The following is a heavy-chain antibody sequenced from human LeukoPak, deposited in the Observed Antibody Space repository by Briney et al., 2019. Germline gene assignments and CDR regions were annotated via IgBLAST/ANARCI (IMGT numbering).Heavy chain of an antibody. J-gene: IGHJ4*02. CDR1: GFTFSSYG. Sequence: GGSLRLSCAASGFTFSSYGMHWVRQAPGKGLEGVAFIRYDGSNKYYADSVKGRFTISRDNSKNTLYLQMNSLRAEDTAVYYCAKDRAFLLDYWGQGTLVTVSS. V-gene: IGHV3-30*02. CDR2: IRYDGSNK. D-gene: IGHD3-3*02. CDR3: AKDRAFLLDY.